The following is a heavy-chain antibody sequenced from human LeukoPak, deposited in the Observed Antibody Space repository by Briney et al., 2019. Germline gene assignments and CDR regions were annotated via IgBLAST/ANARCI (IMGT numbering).Heavy chain of an antibody. Sequence: SVKVSCKASGGTFSSYAISWVRQAPGQGLEWIGRIIPIFGTANYAQKFQGRVTITTDESTSTAYMELSSLRSEDTAVYYCARVGDYDILSMDVWGKGTTVTVSS. V-gene: IGHV1-69*05. CDR2: IIPIFGTA. CDR1: GGTFSSYA. D-gene: IGHD3-9*01. J-gene: IGHJ6*04. CDR3: ARVGDYDILSMDV.